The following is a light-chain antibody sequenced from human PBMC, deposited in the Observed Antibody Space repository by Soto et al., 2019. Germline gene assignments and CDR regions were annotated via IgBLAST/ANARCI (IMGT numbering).Light chain of an antibody. CDR1: SSNIGAGYD. CDR2: GNS. V-gene: IGLV1-40*01. J-gene: IGLJ1*01. CDR3: QSYDSSPSGYV. Sequence: QSVLTHPPSVSGAPGQRVTISCTWSSSNIGAGYDVHWYQQLPGTAPKLLIYGNSNRPSGVPDRFSGSKSGTSASLAITGLQAEDEADYYCQSYDSSPSGYVFGTGTKVTV.